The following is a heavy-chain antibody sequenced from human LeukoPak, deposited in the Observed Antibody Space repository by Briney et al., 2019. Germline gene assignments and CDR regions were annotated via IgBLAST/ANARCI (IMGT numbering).Heavy chain of an antibody. V-gene: IGHV4-59*01. J-gene: IGHJ1*01. CDR2: IYYSGST. Sequence: SETLSLTCAVYGGSFSGYYWSWIRQPPGKGLEWIGYIYYSGSTNYNPSLKSRVTISVDTSKNQFSLKLSSVTAADTAVYYCARNRHGYNFQYFHHWGQGTLVTVSS. D-gene: IGHD5-24*01. CDR1: GGSFSGYY. CDR3: ARNRHGYNFQYFHH.